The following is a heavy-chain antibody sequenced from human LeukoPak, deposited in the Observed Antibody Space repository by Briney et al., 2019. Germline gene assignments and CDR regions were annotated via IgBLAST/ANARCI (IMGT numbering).Heavy chain of an antibody. D-gene: IGHD3-22*01. V-gene: IGHV4-39*07. CDR3: ARPYYYDSTDAFDI. CDR2: IYYSGST. CDR1: GGSISSSSYY. J-gene: IGHJ3*02. Sequence: NPSETLSLTCTVSGGSISSSSYYWGWIRQPPGKGLEWIGSIYYSGSTYYNPSLKSRVTISVDTSKNQFSLKLSSVTAADTAMYYCARPYYYDSTDAFDIWGQGTMVTVSS.